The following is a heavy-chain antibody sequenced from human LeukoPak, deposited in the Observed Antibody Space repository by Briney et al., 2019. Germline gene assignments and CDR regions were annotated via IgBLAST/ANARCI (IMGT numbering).Heavy chain of an antibody. CDR2: IKSDGRT. Sequence: GGSLRLSCAAAGFTFSNYWMHWIRHAPGKGLVWVSRIKSDGRTNYADSVKGRFTISRDNAKNTVSLQMNSLRAEDTGVYYCARAPSEIGGYYPEYFRHWGQGTLVTVSS. CDR3: ARAPSEIGGYYPEYFRH. D-gene: IGHD3-22*01. CDR1: GFTFSNYW. J-gene: IGHJ1*01. V-gene: IGHV3-74*01.